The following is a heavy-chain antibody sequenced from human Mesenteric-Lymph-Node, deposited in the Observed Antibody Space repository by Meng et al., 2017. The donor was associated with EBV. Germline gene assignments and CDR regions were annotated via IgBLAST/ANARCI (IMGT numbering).Heavy chain of an antibody. Sequence: QVQLVKSGAELKNPGASVKVSCKASGYTFSHHGITWVRQAPGQGFEWMGWISAANGNTNYAQKFQGRVTMTTDTSTSTANMELKSLNTDDTAIYYCARGHPYYDSSGSDFWGQGTLVTVSS. J-gene: IGHJ4*02. V-gene: IGHV1-18*01. CDR2: ISAANGNT. CDR1: GYTFSHHG. CDR3: ARGHPYYDSSGSDF. D-gene: IGHD3-22*01.